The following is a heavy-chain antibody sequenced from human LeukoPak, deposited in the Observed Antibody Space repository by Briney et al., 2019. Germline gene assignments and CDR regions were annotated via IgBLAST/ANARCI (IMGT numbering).Heavy chain of an antibody. CDR3: ARDWGTLTDGFDI. D-gene: IGHD3-16*01. J-gene: IGHJ3*02. V-gene: IGHV6-1*01. CDR2: TYYRPKWYN. CDR1: GYNVSSKSAC. Sequence: SQTLSVTCGISGYNVSSKSACWNWVTQSPSRGLEWLRMTYYRPKWYNDYAISVRSRITINPDTSKNQFSLQLNSVTPEDTAVYYCARDWGTLTDGFDIWGQGTMVIVSS.